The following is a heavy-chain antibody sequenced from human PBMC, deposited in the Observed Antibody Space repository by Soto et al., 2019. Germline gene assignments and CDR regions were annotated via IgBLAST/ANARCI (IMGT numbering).Heavy chain of an antibody. CDR1: GFTFSSYS. V-gene: IGHV3-48*01. D-gene: IGHD6-13*01. CDR2: ISSSSSTI. CDR3: ARDRDSSTSYFDY. Sequence: HPGGSLRLSCAASGFTFSSYSMNWVRQAPGKGLEWVSYISSSSSTIYYADSVKGRFTISRDNAKNSLYLQMNSLRAEDTALYYCARDRDSSTSYFDYWGQGTLVTVSS. J-gene: IGHJ4*02.